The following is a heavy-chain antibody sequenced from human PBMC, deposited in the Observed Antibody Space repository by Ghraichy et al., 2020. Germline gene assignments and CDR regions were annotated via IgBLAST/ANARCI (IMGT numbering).Heavy chain of an antibody. D-gene: IGHD3-10*01. CDR2: IKEDGSEK. J-gene: IGHJ4*02. V-gene: IGHV3-7*03. CDR1: GFTFSSYW. CDR3: ASRRGTLYGSGSLDC. Sequence: GGSLRLSCAASGFTFSSYWMSWVRQAPGKGLEWVANIKEDGSEKYYVDSVKGRFTISRDNAKTSLYLQMNSLSAEDTAVYYCASRRGTLYGSGSLDCWGQGTLVTVSS.